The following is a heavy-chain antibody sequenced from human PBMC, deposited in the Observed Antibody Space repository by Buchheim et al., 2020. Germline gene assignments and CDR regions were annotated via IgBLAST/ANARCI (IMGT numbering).Heavy chain of an antibody. CDR2: INPNSGGT. D-gene: IGHD5-12*01. CDR1: GYTFTGYY. Sequence: QVQLVQSGAEVKKPGASVKASCKASGYTFTGYYMHWVRQAPGQGLEWMGWINPNSGGTNYAQKFQGRVNMTRDTSISPAYMELSRLRSDDTAVYYCARVGHQTYSGYPTPEYNWFDPWGQGTL. CDR3: ARVGHQTYSGYPTPEYNWFDP. J-gene: IGHJ5*02. V-gene: IGHV1-2*02.